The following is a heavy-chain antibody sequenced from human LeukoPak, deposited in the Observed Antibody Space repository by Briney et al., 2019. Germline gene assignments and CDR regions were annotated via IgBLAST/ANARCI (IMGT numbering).Heavy chain of an antibody. CDR2: MNPNSGNT. D-gene: IGHD1-1*01. J-gene: IGHJ3*02. Sequence: GASVKVSCKASGYTFTSYDINWVRQATGQGLGWMGWMNPNSGNTGYAQKFQGRVTMTRNTSISTAYMELSSLRSEDTAVYYCARGPTRIDHVDAFDIWGQGTMVTVSS. CDR3: ARGPTRIDHVDAFDI. CDR1: GYTFTSYD. V-gene: IGHV1-8*01.